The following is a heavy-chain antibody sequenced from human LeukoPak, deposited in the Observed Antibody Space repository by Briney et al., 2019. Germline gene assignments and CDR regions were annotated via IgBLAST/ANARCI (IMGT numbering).Heavy chain of an antibody. D-gene: IGHD4-17*01. CDR2: IHYRGTT. CDR1: GASFSSYY. CDR3: ARDEHGDFQGFDY. Sequence: SETLSLTCTVSGASFSSYYWNWIRQSPGKGLEWLGNIHYRGTTNYNPSLKNRVTLSLDTSKRQFVLKVTSVTAADTAVYYCARDEHGDFQGFDYWGQGTRVTVSS. V-gene: IGHV4-59*13. J-gene: IGHJ4*02.